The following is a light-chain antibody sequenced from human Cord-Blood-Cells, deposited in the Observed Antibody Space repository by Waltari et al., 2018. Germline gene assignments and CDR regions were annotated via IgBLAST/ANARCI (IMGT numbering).Light chain of an antibody. V-gene: IGLV2-11*02. CDR2: DVS. CDR1: ISDVGGYNY. Sequence: QSALTQPRSVSGSPGQSVTIPCTGTISDVGGYNYVSWYQQHPGKAPKLMFYDVSKPPSGGPDRFSGSKSGNTASLTISGLQAEDEADYYCCSYAGSYTLFGGGTKLTVL. J-gene: IGLJ3*02. CDR3: CSYAGSYTL.